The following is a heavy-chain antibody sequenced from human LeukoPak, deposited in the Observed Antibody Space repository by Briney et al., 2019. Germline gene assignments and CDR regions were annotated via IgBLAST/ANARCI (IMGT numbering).Heavy chain of an antibody. CDR1: GDSVSSNSAV. V-gene: IGHV6-1*01. J-gene: IGHJ4*02. CDR3: ARESASGWAEY. D-gene: IGHD6-19*01. Sequence: SQTLSLTCAISGDSVSSNSAVWTWIRQSPSRGLEWLGRTYYRSKWYNDYAVPVKSRITINPDTSKNHFSLQLNSVTPEDTAVYYCARESASGWAEYWGQGTLVTVSS. CDR2: TYYRSKWYN.